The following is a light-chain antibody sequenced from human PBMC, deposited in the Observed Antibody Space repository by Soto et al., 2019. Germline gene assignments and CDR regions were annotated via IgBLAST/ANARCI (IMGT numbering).Light chain of an antibody. V-gene: IGKV3-20*01. CDR3: QQYGNSPRT. J-gene: IGKJ1*01. CDR1: QSVTSSY. CDR2: GAS. Sequence: EIVLTQSPGTLSLSPGERATLSCRASQSVTSSYLAWYQQKNGQAPRLLIYGASSRVTGIPDRFSGSGSGTDFTLTISRLEPEDFAVYYCQQYGNSPRTFGQGTKVEIK.